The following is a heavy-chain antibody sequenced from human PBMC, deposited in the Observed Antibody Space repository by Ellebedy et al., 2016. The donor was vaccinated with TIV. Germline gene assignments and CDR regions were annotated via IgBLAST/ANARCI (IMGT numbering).Heavy chain of an antibody. Sequence: GESLKISCAASGFTFSSNWMSWVRQTPGRGLEWVAYIKQDGREKYYVDPVKGRFTISRDNAKNSLYLQMNSLRAEDKAVYYCARGRSFNWGQGTLVTVSS. CDR1: GFTFSSNW. CDR3: ARGRSFN. V-gene: IGHV3-7*03. CDR2: IKQDGREK. D-gene: IGHD3-10*01. J-gene: IGHJ4*02.